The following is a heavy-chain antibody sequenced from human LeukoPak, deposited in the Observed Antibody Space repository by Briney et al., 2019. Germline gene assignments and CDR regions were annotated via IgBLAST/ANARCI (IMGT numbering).Heavy chain of an antibody. CDR1: GYTFTGYY. CDR3: ARDLAITFGGVIDYYFDY. V-gene: IGHV1-2*02. J-gene: IGHJ4*02. Sequence: SVKVSCKASGYTFTGYYMHWVRQAPGQGLEWMGWINPNSGGTNYAQKFQGRVTMTRDTSISTAYMELSRLRSDDTAVYYCARDLAITFGGVIDYYFDYWGQGTLVTVSS. CDR2: INPNSGGT. D-gene: IGHD3-16*02.